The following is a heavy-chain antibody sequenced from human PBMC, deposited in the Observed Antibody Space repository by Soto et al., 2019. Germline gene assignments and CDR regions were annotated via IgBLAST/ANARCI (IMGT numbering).Heavy chain of an antibody. V-gene: IGHV3-66*01. D-gene: IGHD2-2*01. CDR3: ARGRGSTGYLGREHYFDY. J-gene: IGHJ4*02. CDR2: IDIGGNT. Sequence: EVQVVESGGGLVQPGGSLRLSCAASGFSVTNNYMNWVRQAPGKGLEWVSIIDIGGNTYYADSVKDRFTISRDNSRNTLYLHMDSLRAEDTAVYYCARGRGSTGYLGREHYFDYWSQGTLVTVSP. CDR1: GFSVTNNY.